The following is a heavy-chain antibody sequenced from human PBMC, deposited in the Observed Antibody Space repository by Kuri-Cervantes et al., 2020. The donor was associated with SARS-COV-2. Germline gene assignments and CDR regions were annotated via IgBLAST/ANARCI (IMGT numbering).Heavy chain of an antibody. J-gene: IGHJ5*02. Sequence: GESPKISCAASGFTLSSYAMHWVRQAPGKGLEWVAVISYDGSNKYYADSVKGRFTISRDNSKNTLYLQMNSLRAEDTAVYYCARDGIGFDPWGQGTLVTVSS. CDR2: ISYDGSNK. CDR3: ARDGIGFDP. D-gene: IGHD2-21*01. CDR1: GFTLSSYA. V-gene: IGHV3-30-3*01.